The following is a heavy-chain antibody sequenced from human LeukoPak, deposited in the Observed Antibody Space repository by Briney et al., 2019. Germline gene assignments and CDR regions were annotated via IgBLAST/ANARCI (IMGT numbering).Heavy chain of an antibody. Sequence: SETLSLTCTVSGGSISSSGYYWGWIRQPPGKGLEWIGSIYYSGGNYYNPSLNSRVTISVDTSKNQFSLKLSSVTAADTAVYYCARQITSYYYDSSGPGDPGAFDIWGQGTMVTVSS. CDR2: IYYSGGN. J-gene: IGHJ3*02. CDR1: GGSISSSGYY. CDR3: ARQITSYYYDSSGPGDPGAFDI. V-gene: IGHV4-39*01. D-gene: IGHD3-22*01.